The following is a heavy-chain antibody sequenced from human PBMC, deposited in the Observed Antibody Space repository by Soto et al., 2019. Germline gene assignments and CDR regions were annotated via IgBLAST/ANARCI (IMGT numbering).Heavy chain of an antibody. CDR3: AKAPNLVTHWFDP. D-gene: IGHD3-9*01. Sequence: EMQLVESGGGLVQPGRSLRLSCAVSGFTFENFALHWVRQAPGKGLEWVSGFNWNSGTIAYADSVEGRFTISRDNAKSSLYLHLNGLRPEDTAFYYCAKAPNLVTHWFDPWGQGTLVTVSS. J-gene: IGHJ5*02. V-gene: IGHV3-9*01. CDR1: GFTFENFA. CDR2: FNWNSGTI.